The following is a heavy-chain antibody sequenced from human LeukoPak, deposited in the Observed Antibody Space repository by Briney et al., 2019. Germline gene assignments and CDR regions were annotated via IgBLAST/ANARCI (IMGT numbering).Heavy chain of an antibody. Sequence: GGSLRLSCVASGFAFSSYAMSWVRQAPGKGLEWVSAINGSGGSTYYADSVKGRFTISRDNSKSTLYLQMNSLRAEDTAVYYCAKGLGRLAPFDYWGQGTLVTVSS. D-gene: IGHD6-19*01. CDR2: INGSGGST. J-gene: IGHJ4*02. V-gene: IGHV3-23*01. CDR3: AKGLGRLAPFDY. CDR1: GFAFSSYA.